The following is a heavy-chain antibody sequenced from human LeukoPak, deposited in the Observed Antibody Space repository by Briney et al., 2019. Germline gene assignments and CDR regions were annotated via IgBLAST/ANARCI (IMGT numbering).Heavy chain of an antibody. CDR3: ATGPVRRGDY. J-gene: IGHJ4*02. CDR1: GFTFSSYS. CDR2: ISSSSSYI. D-gene: IGHD3-10*01. V-gene: IGHV3-21*01. Sequence: GGSLRLSCAASGFTFSSYSMNWVRQAPGKGLEWVSSISSSSSYIYYADSVKGRFTISRDNAKNSLYLQMNSLRAEDTAVCYCATGPVRRGDYWGQGTLVTVSS.